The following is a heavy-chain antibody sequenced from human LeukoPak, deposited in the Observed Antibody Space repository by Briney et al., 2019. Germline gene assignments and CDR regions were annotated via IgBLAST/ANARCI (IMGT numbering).Heavy chain of an antibody. CDR2: ISSSSSYI. CDR1: GFTFSSYS. D-gene: IGHD3-9*01. CDR3: ARDQAPRDILTGYSRDNYYFDY. V-gene: IGHV3-21*01. J-gene: IGHJ4*02. Sequence: GGSLRLSCAASGFTFSSYSMNWVRQAPGKGLEWVSSISSSSSYIYYADSVKGRFTISRDNAKNSLYLQTNSLRAEDTAVYYCARDQAPRDILTGYSRDNYYFDYWGQGTLVTVSS.